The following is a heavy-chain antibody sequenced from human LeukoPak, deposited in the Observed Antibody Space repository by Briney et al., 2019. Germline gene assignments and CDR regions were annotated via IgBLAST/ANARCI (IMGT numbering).Heavy chain of an antibody. Sequence: PGGSLRLSCAASGFTFSGYGMHWVRQAPGKGLEWVAVISYDGSNKYYADSVKGRFTISRDNSKDTLYLQMNSLRAEDTAVYYCARAFGSGGSCYWGQGTLVTVSS. D-gene: IGHD2-15*01. V-gene: IGHV3-30*19. J-gene: IGHJ4*02. CDR3: ARAFGSGGSCY. CDR2: ISYDGSNK. CDR1: GFTFSGYG.